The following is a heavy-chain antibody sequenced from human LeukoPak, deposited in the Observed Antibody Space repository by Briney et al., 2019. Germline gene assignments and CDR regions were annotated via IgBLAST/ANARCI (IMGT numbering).Heavy chain of an antibody. Sequence: GASVRISCKASGYIFTGYFIHWVRQAPGQGLEWLGWINPNSGGTNYAQKFQGRVTMTRDRSSNTVYMEVRRLTSDDTAVYYCARGLMAVAFFDYWGQGTLVTVSS. V-gene: IGHV1-2*02. CDR2: INPNSGGT. D-gene: IGHD6-19*01. CDR3: ARGLMAVAFFDY. J-gene: IGHJ4*02. CDR1: GYIFTGYF.